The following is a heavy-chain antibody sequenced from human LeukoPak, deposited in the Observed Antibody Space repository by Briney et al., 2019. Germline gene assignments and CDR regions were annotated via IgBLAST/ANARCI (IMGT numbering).Heavy chain of an antibody. Sequence: SGTLCLSCAASGGTFSSCNWWRLVRAPPGERLGWVGEIFQSGSAYYNQSLKSRVIISVDKSKNQFSLNLSSVTAADTAVYYCARNPRNGHTLDYWGQGTLVTASS. CDR1: GGTFSSCNW. D-gene: IGHD5-24*01. V-gene: IGHV4-4*02. CDR2: IFQSGSA. J-gene: IGHJ4*02. CDR3: ARNPRNGHTLDY.